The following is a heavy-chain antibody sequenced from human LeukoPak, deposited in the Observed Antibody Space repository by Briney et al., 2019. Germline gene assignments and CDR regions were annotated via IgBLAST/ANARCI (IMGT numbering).Heavy chain of an antibody. CDR3: ARDAMVGATSDY. D-gene: IGHD1-26*01. Sequence: SVKVSCKASGGTFSSYAISWVRQAPGQGLEWMGRIIPILGIANYAQKFQGRVTITADKSTSTAYMELSSLRSEDTAVYYCARDAMVGATSDYWGQGTLVTVSS. CDR2: IIPILGIA. J-gene: IGHJ4*02. CDR1: GGTFSSYA. V-gene: IGHV1-69*04.